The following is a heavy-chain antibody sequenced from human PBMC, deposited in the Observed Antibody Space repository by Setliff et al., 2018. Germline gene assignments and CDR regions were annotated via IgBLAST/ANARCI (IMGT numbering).Heavy chain of an antibody. V-gene: IGHV1-46*01. J-gene: IGHJ6*03. Sequence: ASVKVSCKASGYTLTNYYMHWVRQAPGQGLEWMGIINPSGGLTRYAQKFQGRVTMTRDTSTSTAYVEVRSLRSDDTAVYYCARSPPNRGVGQGHHMDVWGKGTTVTVSS. CDR3: ARSPPNRGVGQGHHMDV. CDR1: GYTLTNYY. CDR2: INPSGGLT. D-gene: IGHD1-26*01.